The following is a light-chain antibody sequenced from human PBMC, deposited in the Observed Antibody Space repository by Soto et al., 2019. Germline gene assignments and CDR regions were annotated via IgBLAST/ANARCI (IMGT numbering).Light chain of an antibody. Sequence: DIQMTQSPSSLSASVGDRVTITCRASQDISNYLAWYQQKPGKVPKLLIYAASTLRSGVPSRFSGSGSGTDFTLTISSLQPEDVATYYCQKYNSAPPGFGGGTKVEI. V-gene: IGKV1-27*01. J-gene: IGKJ4*02. CDR2: AAS. CDR1: QDISNY. CDR3: QKYNSAPPG.